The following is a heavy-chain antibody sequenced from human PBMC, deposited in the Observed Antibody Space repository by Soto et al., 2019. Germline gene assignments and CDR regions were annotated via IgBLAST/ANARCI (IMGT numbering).Heavy chain of an antibody. CDR2: ISYDGSNK. CDR3: ASGYSYGYLSP. J-gene: IGHJ5*02. Sequence: PGGSLRLSCAASVFTFSSYAMSWVRQAPGKGLEWVAVISYDGSNKYYADSVKGRFTISRDNSKNTLYLQMNSLRAEDTAVYYCASGYSYGYLSPWGQGTLVTVSS. D-gene: IGHD5-18*01. V-gene: IGHV3-30-3*01. CDR1: VFTFSSYA.